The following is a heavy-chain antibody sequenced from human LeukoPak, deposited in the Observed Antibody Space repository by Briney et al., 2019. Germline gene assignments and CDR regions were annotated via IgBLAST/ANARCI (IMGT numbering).Heavy chain of an antibody. CDR2: ISSNGGST. J-gene: IGHJ4*02. Sequence: GGSLRLSCSASGFTFSSYAMHWVRQAPGKGLEYVSAISSNGGSTCYADSVKGRFTISRDNSKNTLYLQMSSLRAEDTAVYYCVKDLQNSSPSYWGQGTLVTVSS. D-gene: IGHD6-19*01. CDR1: GFTFSSYA. V-gene: IGHV3-64D*09. CDR3: VKDLQNSSPSY.